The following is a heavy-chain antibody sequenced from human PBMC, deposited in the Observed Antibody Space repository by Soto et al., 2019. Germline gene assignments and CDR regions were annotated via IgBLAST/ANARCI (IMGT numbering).Heavy chain of an antibody. V-gene: IGHV1-2*02. CDR1: GYTFTGYY. Sequence: QVQLVQSGAEVKKPGASVKVSCKASGYTFTGYYMHWVRQAPGQGLEWMGWINPNSGGTNYAQKFQGRVTMTRDTSISTAYMELSRLRSDDTAVYYCARRDYDGSSHPWGFDPWGQGTLVTVSS. D-gene: IGHD3-16*01. CDR2: INPNSGGT. J-gene: IGHJ5*02. CDR3: ARRDYDGSSHPWGFDP.